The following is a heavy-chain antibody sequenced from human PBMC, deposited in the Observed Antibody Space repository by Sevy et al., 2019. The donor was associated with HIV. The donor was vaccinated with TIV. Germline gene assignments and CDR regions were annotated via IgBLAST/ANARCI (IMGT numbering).Heavy chain of an antibody. J-gene: IGHJ5*02. CDR2: IIPIFGTA. CDR1: GGTFSSYA. V-gene: IGHV1-69*13. D-gene: IGHD7-27*01. Sequence: ASVKVSCKASGGTFSSYAISWVRQAPGQGLEWMGRIIPIFGTANYAQKFQGRVTITADESTSTAYMELSSLRSEDTAVYYCARDKNQLGSRYNWFDPWGQGTLVTVSS. CDR3: ARDKNQLGSRYNWFDP.